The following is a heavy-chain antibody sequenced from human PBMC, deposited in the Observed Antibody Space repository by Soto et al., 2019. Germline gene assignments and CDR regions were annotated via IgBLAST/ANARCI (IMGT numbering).Heavy chain of an antibody. CDR3: ARRRYHYDPGENGGLDF. Sequence: EVQLVQSGTEVKKPGESLKISCKGSGYSFTSYGIGWVRQMPGKGLEWMGFIYPGNSETKYSPSFQGPVTISADKSISTAYLQWRSLKASDSAMYYCARRRYHYDPGENGGLDFWGQGTLVTVSS. D-gene: IGHD3-10*01. J-gene: IGHJ4*02. CDR2: IYPGNSET. V-gene: IGHV5-51*01. CDR1: GYSFTSYG.